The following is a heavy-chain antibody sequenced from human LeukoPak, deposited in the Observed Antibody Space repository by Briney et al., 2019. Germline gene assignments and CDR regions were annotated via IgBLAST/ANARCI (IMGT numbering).Heavy chain of an antibody. CDR2: IGYDRNSK. J-gene: IGHJ4*02. Sequence: GGSLRLSCAAYGFTFSSYGIHWVRQAPGKGLEWVAFIGYDRNSKHSADSVKGRFTISGDNSQYTLYLQMNSLRTEDTAVYYCAKNRRASGDYAGAFDYWGQGTLVTVSS. CDR1: GFTFSSYG. D-gene: IGHD4-17*01. V-gene: IGHV3-30*02. CDR3: AKNRRASGDYAGAFDY.